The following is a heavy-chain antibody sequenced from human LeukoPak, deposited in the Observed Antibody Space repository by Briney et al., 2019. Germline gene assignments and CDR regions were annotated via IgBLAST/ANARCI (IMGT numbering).Heavy chain of an antibody. CDR1: AGSVNSSPYY. V-gene: IGHV4-39*01. Sequence: SETLSLTCTVSAGSVNSSPYYWGWVHQPPGKGLEWIGSIHYSGNTYYNPSLKSRVTISVDTSRNQFSLKLSSVSAADRGIYYCAKHEGSYFDKSGYTFEYWGQGTLVTVSS. CDR2: IHYSGNT. J-gene: IGHJ4*02. D-gene: IGHD3-22*01. CDR3: AKHEGSYFDKSGYTFEY.